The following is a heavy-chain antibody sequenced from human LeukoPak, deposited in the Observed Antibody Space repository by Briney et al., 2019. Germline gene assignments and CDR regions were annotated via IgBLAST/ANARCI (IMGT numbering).Heavy chain of an antibody. CDR3: AIGDYYDSSGYYYV. CDR1: GGSISSSSYY. Sequence: SETLSLTCTVSGGSISSSSYYWGWIRQPPGKGLEWSGSIYYSGSTYYNPSLKSRVTISVDTSKNQFSLKLSSVTAADTAVYYCAIGDYYDSSGYYYVWGQGTLVTVSS. D-gene: IGHD3-22*01. J-gene: IGHJ4*02. CDR2: IYYSGST. V-gene: IGHV4-39*01.